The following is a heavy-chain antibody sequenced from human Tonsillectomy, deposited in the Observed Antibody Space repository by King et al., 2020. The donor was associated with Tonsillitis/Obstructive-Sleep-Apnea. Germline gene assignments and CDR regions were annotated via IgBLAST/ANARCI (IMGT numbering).Heavy chain of an antibody. Sequence: QLQESGPGLVKPSETLSLTCTVSGGTISSYYWSWIRQPPGKGLEWIGYIYYSGSTNYNPSLTSRVTISVDTSKNQFSLKLSSVTAADTAVYYCAAILTGYYNVIRFWGQGTLVTVSS. D-gene: IGHD3-9*01. V-gene: IGHV4-59*01. CDR2: IYYSGST. CDR3: AAILTGYYNVIRF. J-gene: IGHJ4*02. CDR1: GGTISSYY.